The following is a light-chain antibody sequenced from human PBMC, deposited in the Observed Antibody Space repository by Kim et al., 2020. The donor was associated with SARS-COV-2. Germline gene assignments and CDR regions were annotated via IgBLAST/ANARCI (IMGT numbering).Light chain of an antibody. CDR3: SSYTSSSTRV. CDR2: DVS. V-gene: IGLV2-14*03. J-gene: IGLJ1*01. Sequence: GQSITISCTGTSSDVGGYNYVSWYQQHPGKAPKFMIYDVSNRPSGVSNRFSGSKSGNTASLTISGLHAEDEADYYCSSYTSSSTRVFGTGTKVTVL. CDR1: SSDVGGYNY.